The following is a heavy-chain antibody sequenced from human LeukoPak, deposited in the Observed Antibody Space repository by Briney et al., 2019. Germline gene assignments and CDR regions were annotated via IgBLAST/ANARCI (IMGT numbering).Heavy chain of an antibody. CDR1: GFTFSSYG. J-gene: IGHJ6*02. D-gene: IGHD6-13*01. Sequence: GGPLRLSCAASGFTFSSYGIHWVRQAPGKGLEWVAVIWYDGINKYYADSVRGRFTISRDNPYNTLYLQMNSLRAEDTAVYYCARDLRAAAVYYYFGMDVWGQGTTVTVSS. CDR2: IWYDGINK. CDR3: ARDLRAAAVYYYFGMDV. V-gene: IGHV3-33*01.